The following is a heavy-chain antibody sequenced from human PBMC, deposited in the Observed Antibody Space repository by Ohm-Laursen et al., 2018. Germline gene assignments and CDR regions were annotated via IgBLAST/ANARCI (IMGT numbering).Heavy chain of an antibody. CDR3: ARHDSSDSPSHYYYYTMDV. CDR1: GFTFIDYD. CDR2: ITSGGGII. D-gene: IGHD3-22*01. Sequence: SLRLSCAASGFTFIDYDMSWIRQTPGKGLEWLSYITSGGGIIYSADSVKGRFTISRDNDEDTLYLQMNSLRAEDTAIYYCARHDSSDSPSHYYYYTMDVWGQGATVTVCS. J-gene: IGHJ6*02. V-gene: IGHV3-11*01.